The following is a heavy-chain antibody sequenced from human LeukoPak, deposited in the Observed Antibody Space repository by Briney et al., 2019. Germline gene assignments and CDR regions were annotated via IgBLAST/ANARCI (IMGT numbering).Heavy chain of an antibody. CDR3: AIDVLYGSGSYRHDY. Sequence: PGGSLRLSCAASGFTFSSYAMSWVRQAPGKGLEWVSAISGSGGSTYYADSVKGRFTISGDNSKNTLYLQMNGLRAEDTAVYYCAIDVLYGSGSYRHDYWGQGTLVTVSS. V-gene: IGHV3-23*01. J-gene: IGHJ4*02. D-gene: IGHD3-10*01. CDR1: GFTFSSYA. CDR2: ISGSGGST.